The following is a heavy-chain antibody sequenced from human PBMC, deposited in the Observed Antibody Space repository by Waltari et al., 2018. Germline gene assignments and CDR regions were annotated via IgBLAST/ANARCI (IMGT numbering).Heavy chain of an antibody. CDR2: ISWNSGSI. J-gene: IGHJ4*02. CDR1: GFTFDDYA. V-gene: IGHV3-9*01. D-gene: IGHD5-12*01. Sequence: EVQLVESGGGLVQPGRSLRLSCAASGFTFDDYAMHWVRQAPGKGLEWVSGISWNSGSIGYADSVKGRFTISRDNAKNSLYLQMNSRRAEDTALYYCAKGGGRWLQLRYFDYWGQGTLVTVSS. CDR3: AKGGGRWLQLRYFDY.